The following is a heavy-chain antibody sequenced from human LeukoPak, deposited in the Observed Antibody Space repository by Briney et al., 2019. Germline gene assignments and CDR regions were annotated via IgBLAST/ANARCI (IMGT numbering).Heavy chain of an antibody. CDR3: ARFDYYDSSGYYLFDY. J-gene: IGHJ4*02. CDR1: GYTFTGYY. V-gene: IGHV1-2*02. CDR2: INPNSGGT. Sequence: GASVKVSCKASGYTFTGYYMHWVRQAPGQGLEWMGWINPNSGGTNYAQKFQGRVTMTRDTSISTAYMELSRLRSDDTAVYYCARFDYYDSSGYYLFDYWGQGTLVTVSS. D-gene: IGHD3-22*01.